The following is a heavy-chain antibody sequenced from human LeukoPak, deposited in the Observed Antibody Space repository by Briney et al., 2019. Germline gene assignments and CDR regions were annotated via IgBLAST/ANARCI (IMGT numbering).Heavy chain of an antibody. J-gene: IGHJ4*02. V-gene: IGHV1-2*02. CDR2: IDPNSGGT. CDR1: RYTFTGYY. Sequence: GSSVKVSCKASRYTFTGYYMHWVRQAPGQGLEWMGWIDPNSGGTNYAQKFQGRVTMTRDTSISTAYMELSRLRSADPAVYYCATGDYGDYCSNYWGQGTLVTVSS. D-gene: IGHD4-17*01. CDR3: ATGDYGDYCSNY.